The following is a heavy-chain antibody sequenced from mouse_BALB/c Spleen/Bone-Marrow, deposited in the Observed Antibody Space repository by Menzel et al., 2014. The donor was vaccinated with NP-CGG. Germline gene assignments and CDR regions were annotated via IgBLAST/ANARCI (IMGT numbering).Heavy chain of an antibody. J-gene: IGHJ4*01. CDR3: ARLTPDYAMDY. V-gene: IGHV5-6*01. CDR2: ISSGGSYT. D-gene: IGHD1-3*01. Sequence: EVQGVESGGDLVKPGGSLKLSCAASGFTFSNYGMSWVRQTPDKRLEWVVTISSGGSYTYFPDSVKGRFTISRDNAKNTLYLQMNSLKSEDAAMYYCARLTPDYAMDYWGQGTSVTVSS. CDR1: GFTFSNYG.